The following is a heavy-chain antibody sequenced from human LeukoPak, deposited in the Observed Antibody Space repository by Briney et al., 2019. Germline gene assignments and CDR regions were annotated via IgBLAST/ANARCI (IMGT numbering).Heavy chain of an antibody. Sequence: SETLSLTCSVSGASISSSSNYWGWIRQPPGKGLEWFGSIYYSGSTYYNPSLRSRLTISVDTSKNQFSLKLTSVTAADTAVYYCAFICTSGSCYSVDYWGPGPLVTVSS. J-gene: IGHJ4*02. CDR1: GASISSSSNY. V-gene: IGHV4-39*01. CDR2: IYYSGST. D-gene: IGHD2-15*01. CDR3: AFICTSGSCYSVDY.